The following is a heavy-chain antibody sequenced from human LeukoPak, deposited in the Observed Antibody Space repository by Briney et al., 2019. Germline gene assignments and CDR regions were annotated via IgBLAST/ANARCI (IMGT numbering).Heavy chain of an antibody. CDR3: ARDRGYYYDSSGLDY. Sequence: ASVKVSCKASGYTFTSYGISWVRQAPGQGLEWMGWISAYNGNTNYAQKLQGRVTMTTDTSTSTAYIELRSLRSGDTAVYYCARDRGYYYDSSGLDYWGQGTLVTVSS. CDR1: GYTFTSYG. D-gene: IGHD3-22*01. J-gene: IGHJ4*02. V-gene: IGHV1-18*01. CDR2: ISAYNGNT.